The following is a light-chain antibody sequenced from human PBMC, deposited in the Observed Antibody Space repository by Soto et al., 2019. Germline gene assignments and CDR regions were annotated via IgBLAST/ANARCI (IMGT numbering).Light chain of an antibody. CDR2: DAS. CDR1: EGITIY. CDR3: QQSFAAPST. V-gene: IGKV1-33*01. Sequence: DVQMTQSPSSLSASVGDRVTITCRAAEGITIYLNWYQQKLGQAPNLLIYDASNLQTGVPSRFRGSGSGTDFIFTITSLQPEDVATYYCQQSFAAPSTFGGGTKV. J-gene: IGKJ4*01.